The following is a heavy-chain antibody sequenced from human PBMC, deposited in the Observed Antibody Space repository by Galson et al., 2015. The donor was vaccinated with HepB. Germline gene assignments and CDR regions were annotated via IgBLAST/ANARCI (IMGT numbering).Heavy chain of an antibody. Sequence: SVKVSCKASGGTFSRYAINWVRQAPGQGLEWMGGIIPMFGTANYAQKVQGRVTITADESTSTVYMEMSSLRSEDTAVYYCARGTTGDFDGWFDPWGQGTLVTVSS. J-gene: IGHJ5*02. V-gene: IGHV1-69*13. CDR3: ARGTTGDFDGWFDP. CDR2: IIPMFGTA. CDR1: GGTFSRYA. D-gene: IGHD3-9*01.